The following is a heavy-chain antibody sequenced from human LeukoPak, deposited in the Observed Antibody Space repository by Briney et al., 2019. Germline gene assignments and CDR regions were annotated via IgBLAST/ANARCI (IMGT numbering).Heavy chain of an antibody. V-gene: IGHV3-43*02. CDR1: GFSFDDYA. CDR3: ARAKGAGTGEIDY. Sequence: GGSLRLSCVASGFSFDDYAMHWVRQAPGKGLEWVSLISGDGDTTYYADSVKGRFTISRDNSKNTLYLQMNSLRAEDTAVYYCARAKGAGTGEIDYWGQGTLVTVSS. D-gene: IGHD6-19*01. CDR2: ISGDGDTT. J-gene: IGHJ4*02.